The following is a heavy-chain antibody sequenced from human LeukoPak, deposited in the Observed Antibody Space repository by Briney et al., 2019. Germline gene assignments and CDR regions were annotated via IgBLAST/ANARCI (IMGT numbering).Heavy chain of an antibody. Sequence: GRALRLSCAASGFTFSSYGIHWVRQAPGKGLEWVAVISHDGGNEYYADSVKVRFTISRDNSKSAVYLQMNSLRAEDTAVYYCARALRSPLYSVSSADAFDIWGQGTMVTVSS. CDR3: ARALRSPLYSVSSADAFDI. J-gene: IGHJ3*02. V-gene: IGHV3-30*03. CDR1: GFTFSSYG. CDR2: ISHDGGNE. D-gene: IGHD1-26*01.